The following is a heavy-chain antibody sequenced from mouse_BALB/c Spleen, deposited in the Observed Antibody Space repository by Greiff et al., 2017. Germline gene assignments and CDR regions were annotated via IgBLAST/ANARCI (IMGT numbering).Heavy chain of an antibody. Sequence: EVQVVESGGGLVQPGGSRKLSCAASGFTFSSFGMHWVRQAPEKGLEWVAYISSGSSTIYYADTVKGRFTISRDNPKNTLFLQMTSLRSEDTAMYYCARSKYYGSSLFDYWGQGTTLTVSS. J-gene: IGHJ2*01. V-gene: IGHV5-17*02. CDR2: ISSGSSTI. CDR3: ARSKYYGSSLFDY. D-gene: IGHD1-1*01. CDR1: GFTFSSFG.